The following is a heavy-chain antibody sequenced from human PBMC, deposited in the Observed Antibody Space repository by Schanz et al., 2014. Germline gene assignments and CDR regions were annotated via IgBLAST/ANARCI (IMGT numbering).Heavy chain of an antibody. Sequence: QVQLVESGGGLVQPGGSLRLSCAASGFTFSDAWMSWVRQAPGKGLEWVALVSSDGNNDYYTDSVKGRFTISRDNSKSTLYLQMNSLRAEDTAVYYCAKDGPRGSGSYSADGGMDVWGQGTTVTVSS. CDR1: GFTFSDAW. D-gene: IGHD3-10*01. CDR2: VSSDGNND. V-gene: IGHV3-30*18. CDR3: AKDGPRGSGSYSADGGMDV. J-gene: IGHJ6*02.